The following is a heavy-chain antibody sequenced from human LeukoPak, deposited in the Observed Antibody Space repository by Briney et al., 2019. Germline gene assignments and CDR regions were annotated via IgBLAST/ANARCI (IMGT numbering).Heavy chain of an antibody. CDR1: GYTFTSCG. CDR2: INPNSGST. J-gene: IGHJ4*02. CDR3: ARVGIAVTGDYFDY. Sequence: ASVKVCCKASGYTFTSCGISWVRQAPGQGLGWMRWINPNSGSTTYAQKFQGRATMTRDTSISTAYMEPSRPTSDDTAVYYCARVGIAVTGDYFDYWGQGTLVTVSS. V-gene: IGHV1-2*02. D-gene: IGHD6-19*01.